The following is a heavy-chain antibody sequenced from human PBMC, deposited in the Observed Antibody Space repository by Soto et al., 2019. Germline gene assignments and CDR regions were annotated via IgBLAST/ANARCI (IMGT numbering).Heavy chain of an antibody. Sequence: GSLRLSCAASGFTFSNAWMSWVRQAPGKGLEWVGRIKSRTDGGTTDYAAPVKGRFTISRDDSKNTLYLQMNSLKTEDTAVYYCAKCPRAWPCNWFDPWGQGTLVTVSS. V-gene: IGHV3-15*01. CDR2: IKSRTDGGTT. J-gene: IGHJ5*02. CDR1: GFTFSNAW. D-gene: IGHD5-12*01. CDR3: AKCPRAWPCNWFDP.